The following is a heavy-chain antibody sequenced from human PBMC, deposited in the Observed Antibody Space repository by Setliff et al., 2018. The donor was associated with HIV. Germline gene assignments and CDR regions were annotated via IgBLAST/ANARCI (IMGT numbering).Heavy chain of an antibody. V-gene: IGHV4-59*01. CDR2: IYYSGST. CDR3: ARTRGYSYGTLAGFDY. J-gene: IGHJ4*01. Sequence: PSETLSLTCTVSGASISSYYWSWIRQPPGKGLEWIGYIYYSGSTNYNPSLKSRVTISVDTSKQQFSLEVSSVTAADTAVYYCARTRGYSYGTLAGFDYWGRGSLVTVSS. CDR1: GASISSYY. D-gene: IGHD5-18*01.